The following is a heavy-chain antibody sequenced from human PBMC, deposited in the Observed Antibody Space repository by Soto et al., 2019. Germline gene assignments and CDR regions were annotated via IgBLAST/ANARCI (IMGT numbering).Heavy chain of an antibody. CDR1: GYSYTTYS. Sequence: QVHLVQSGAEVRNPGASVKVSCKTSGYSYTTYSIHWVRQAPGHRLEWMGWLNPATGKPRYSERFQGRLTIAGDTSATTVCMELSSLTSEDTAVYYCAREDSNGRTPNYYFDFWGQGTLVTVSS. CDR2: LNPATGKP. CDR3: AREDSNGRTPNYYFDF. V-gene: IGHV1-3*01. J-gene: IGHJ4*02. D-gene: IGHD6-19*01.